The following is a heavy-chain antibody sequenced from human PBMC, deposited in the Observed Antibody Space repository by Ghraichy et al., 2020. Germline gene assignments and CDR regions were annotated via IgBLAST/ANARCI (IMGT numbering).Heavy chain of an antibody. CDR3: ARTFDY. Sequence: GESLNISCAASGFTFSSYAMHWVRQAPGKGLEWVAVISYDGSNKYYADSVKGRFTISRDNSKNTLYLQMNSLRAEDTAVYYCARTFDYWGQGTLVTVSS. CDR1: GFTFSSYA. CDR2: ISYDGSNK. J-gene: IGHJ4*02. V-gene: IGHV3-30*04.